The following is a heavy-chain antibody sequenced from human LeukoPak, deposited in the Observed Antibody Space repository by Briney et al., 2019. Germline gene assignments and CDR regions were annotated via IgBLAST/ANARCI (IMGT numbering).Heavy chain of an antibody. CDR3: AATDLRYYYDSLKFDP. Sequence: ASVKVSCKASGYTFTGYYMHWVRQAPGQGLEWMGRLNPNSGGTNYAQKFQGRVTMTRDTSISTAYMELSRLRSDDTAVYYCAATDLRYYYDSLKFDPWGQGTLVTVSS. J-gene: IGHJ5*02. CDR2: LNPNSGGT. V-gene: IGHV1-2*06. CDR1: GYTFTGYY. D-gene: IGHD3-22*01.